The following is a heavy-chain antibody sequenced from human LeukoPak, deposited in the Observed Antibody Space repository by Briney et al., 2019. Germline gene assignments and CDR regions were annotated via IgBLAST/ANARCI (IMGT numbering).Heavy chain of an antibody. CDR2: IRHDGTNK. J-gene: IGHJ4*02. Sequence: GGSLRLSCAASGFTFSSYGMHWVRQAPGKGLEWVAFIRHDGTNKYFADSVKGRFTISRDNSKNTLYLQMNSLRAEDTAVYYCAKKGKDYYDASAFDYWGQGTLVTVSS. V-gene: IGHV3-30*02. D-gene: IGHD3-22*01. CDR3: AKKGKDYYDASAFDY. CDR1: GFTFSSYG.